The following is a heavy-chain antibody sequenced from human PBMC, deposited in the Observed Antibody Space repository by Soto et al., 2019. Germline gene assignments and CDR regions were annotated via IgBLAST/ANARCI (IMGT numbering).Heavy chain of an antibody. CDR3: ARVLYQSSLFEGVRRNLFDP. D-gene: IGHD3-16*02. CDR1: GGSISSGGYY. Sequence: SETLSLTCTVSGGSISSGGYYWSWIRQPPGKGLEWIGYIYYSGSTYYNPSLKSRVTISVDTSKNQFSLKLSSVTAADTAVYYCARVLYQSSLFEGVRRNLFDPSGPGTLVTVSS. J-gene: IGHJ5*02. CDR2: IYYSGST. V-gene: IGHV4-30-4*01.